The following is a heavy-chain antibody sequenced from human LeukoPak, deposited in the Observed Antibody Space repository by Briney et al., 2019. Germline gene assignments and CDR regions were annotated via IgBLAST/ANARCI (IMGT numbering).Heavy chain of an antibody. Sequence: SQTLSLTCTVSGGSISSYYWSWIRQPAGKGLEWVGRIYTSGSTNYNPSLKSRVTMSVDTSKNQLSLKLSSVTAADTAVYYCARDRAIHGMDVWGQGTTVTVSS. CDR1: GGSISSYY. D-gene: IGHD5-24*01. V-gene: IGHV4-4*07. J-gene: IGHJ6*02. CDR3: ARDRAIHGMDV. CDR2: IYTSGST.